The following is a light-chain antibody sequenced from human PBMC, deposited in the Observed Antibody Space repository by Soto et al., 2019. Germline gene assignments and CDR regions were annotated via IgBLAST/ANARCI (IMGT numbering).Light chain of an antibody. CDR2: EVS. CDR1: SSDVGAYNY. Sequence: QSVLTQPASVSGSLGQSITISCSGTSSDVGAYNYVSWYQQHPGKAPKFIIYEVSYRPPGISNRFSASKSGNTASLTISGLQAEDEADYYCCSYTTSSTSKFVFGGGTKLTVL. V-gene: IGLV2-14*01. CDR3: CSYTTSSTSKFV. J-gene: IGLJ3*02.